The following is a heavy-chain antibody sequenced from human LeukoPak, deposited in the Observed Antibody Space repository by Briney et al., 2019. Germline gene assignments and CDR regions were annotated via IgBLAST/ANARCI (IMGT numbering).Heavy chain of an antibody. Sequence: GGSLRLSCSASGFIISNYAMHWVRQAPGKGLEYVSAISSNGGYTYNADSVKGRFTISRDNSKKTLHLQMSSLRAEDTAVYYCVKAHQSDSWYFDYWGQGTLVTVSS. V-gene: IGHV3-64D*09. D-gene: IGHD6-13*01. CDR2: ISSNGGYT. J-gene: IGHJ4*02. CDR3: VKAHQSDSWYFDY. CDR1: GFIISNYA.